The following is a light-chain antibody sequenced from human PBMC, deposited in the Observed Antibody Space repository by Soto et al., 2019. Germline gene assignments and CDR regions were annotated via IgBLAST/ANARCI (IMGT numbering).Light chain of an antibody. CDR2: KAS. CDR3: QQYDSHST. J-gene: IGKJ1*01. CDR1: QSVSRW. Sequence: IQMPQSPSTLSASVGDRVTITCRASQSVSRWLAWYQQKPGNAPKLLIYKASTLKSGVPSRFTGSGSGTEFTLTISSLQPDDFATYYCQQYDSHSTFGQGTKVDIK. V-gene: IGKV1-5*03.